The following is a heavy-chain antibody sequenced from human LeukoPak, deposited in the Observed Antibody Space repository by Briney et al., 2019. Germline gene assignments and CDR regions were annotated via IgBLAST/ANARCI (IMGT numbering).Heavy chain of an antibody. CDR2: IIPIFGTA. CDR1: GGTFSSYA. Sequence: SVKVSCKASGGTFSSYAISWVRQAPGQGLEWMGGIIPIFGTANYAQKFQGRVTITTDESTSTAYMELSSLRSEDTAVYYCARFGFGVVPRFDPWGQGTLVTVSS. D-gene: IGHD3-3*01. CDR3: ARFGFGVVPRFDP. V-gene: IGHV1-69*05. J-gene: IGHJ5*02.